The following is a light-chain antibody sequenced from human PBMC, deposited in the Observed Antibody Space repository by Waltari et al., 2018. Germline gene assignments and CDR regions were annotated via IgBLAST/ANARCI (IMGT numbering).Light chain of an antibody. Sequence: IAMTQSPASLAVSLGERATINCKSNHSLLFGSSRNYLAWYQQRRGQPPKLLLYWASIRESGVPDRIVGSGSGTDFTLTINNLQAEDVALYYCQHYYRAPYSFGQGTKLEI. CDR3: QHYYRAPYS. J-gene: IGKJ2*03. CDR2: WAS. V-gene: IGKV4-1*01. CDR1: HSLLFGSSRNY.